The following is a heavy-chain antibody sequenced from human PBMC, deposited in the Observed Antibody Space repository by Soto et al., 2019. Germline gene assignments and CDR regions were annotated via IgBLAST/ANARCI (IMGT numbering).Heavy chain of an antibody. CDR2: IWYDGSNK. Sequence: GGSLILSCAASGFTFGGYGMRWVRTAPGKGLEWVAVIWYDGSNKYYADSVKGRFTISRDNSKNTLYLQMNSLRAEDTAVYYCARDRMDIVVPCGMDVWGQGTTVTVSS. V-gene: IGHV3-33*01. J-gene: IGHJ6*02. D-gene: IGHD2-2*03. CDR1: GFTFGGYG. CDR3: ARDRMDIVVPCGMDV.